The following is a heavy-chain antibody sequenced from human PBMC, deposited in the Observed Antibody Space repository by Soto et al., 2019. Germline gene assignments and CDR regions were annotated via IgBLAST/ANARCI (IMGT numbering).Heavy chain of an antibody. V-gene: IGHV1-24*01. D-gene: IGHD2-2*01. Sequence: ASVKVSCKASGYTFTSYDISWVRQAPGKGLEWMGGFDPEDGETIYAQKFQGRVTMTEDTSTDTAYMELSSLRSEDTAVYYCATIYHASMDVWGQGTTVTVSS. CDR2: FDPEDGET. CDR1: GYTFTSYD. J-gene: IGHJ6*02. CDR3: ATIYHASMDV.